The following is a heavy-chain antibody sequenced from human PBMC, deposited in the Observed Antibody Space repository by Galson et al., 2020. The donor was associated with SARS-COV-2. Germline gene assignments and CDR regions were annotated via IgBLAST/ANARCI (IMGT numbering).Heavy chain of an antibody. Sequence: SETLSLTCTVSGGSISSGGYYWSWIRQHPGKGLEWIGYLYYSGSTYYNPSLKSRVTISVDTSKNQFSLKLSSVTAADTAVYYCARAGITMIVVVSQFDPWGQGTLVTVSS. V-gene: IGHV4-31*03. CDR2: LYYSGST. J-gene: IGHJ5*02. CDR1: GGSISSGGYY. D-gene: IGHD3-22*01. CDR3: ARAGITMIVVVSQFDP.